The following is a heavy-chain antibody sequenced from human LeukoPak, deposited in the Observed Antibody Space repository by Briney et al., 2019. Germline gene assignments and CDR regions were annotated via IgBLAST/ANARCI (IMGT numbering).Heavy chain of an antibody. Sequence: GESLKIPCKGSGYSFTTYWLAWVRQMPGKGLEWMGLIYPGDSDTRYSPSFQDQITTSTDKTISTAYLHWSSRKASDTAMYYCARQGYGYSSGLYWGQGTLLTVSS. V-gene: IGHV5-51*01. J-gene: IGHJ4*02. CDR2: IYPGDSDT. CDR3: ARQGYGYSSGLY. CDR1: GYSFTTYW. D-gene: IGHD6-19*01.